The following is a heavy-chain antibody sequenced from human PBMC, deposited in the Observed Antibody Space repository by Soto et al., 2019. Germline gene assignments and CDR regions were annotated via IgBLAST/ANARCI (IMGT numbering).Heavy chain of an antibody. D-gene: IGHD4-17*01. CDR3: ARTLYGDNVDY. J-gene: IGHJ4*02. CDR1: GYPFTSYD. Sequence: QGKLVQSGAEVKKLGASWKVSCKASGYPFTSYDINWVRKATEQGLEWLGWMNRNRGNTGYQKKFQGRVTMSRNTSISTAYMELSSLRSEDTAVYYCARTLYGDNVDYWGQGTLVTVSS. V-gene: IGHV1-8*01. CDR2: MNRNRGNT.